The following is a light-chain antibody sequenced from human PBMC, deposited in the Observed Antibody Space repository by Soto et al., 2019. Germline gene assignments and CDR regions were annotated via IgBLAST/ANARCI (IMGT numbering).Light chain of an antibody. V-gene: IGKV4-1*01. CDR3: QQYYTTPPT. CDR2: CAS. CDR1: QSVLFSINQKNY. Sequence: DIVLTQSPDSVAVSVGERATINCKSSQSVLFSINQKNYLAWYHQKPGQPPKLLIYCASIRESGVPTRFSGSGSGTNFTLTISSLQAEDAAVYYCQQYYTTPPTFGLGTKVEVK. J-gene: IGKJ1*01.